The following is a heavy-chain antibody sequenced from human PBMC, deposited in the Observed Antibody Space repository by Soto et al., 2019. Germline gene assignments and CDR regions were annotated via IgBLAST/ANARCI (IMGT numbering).Heavy chain of an antibody. D-gene: IGHD3-22*01. Sequence: EVQLLESGGGMVQPGGSLRLSCAAAGFTFNNYAMTWVRQAPVKGLEWVSSISVSGDSTYYADSVKGRFTLSRDNSKNTLYLQMNSLRAEETAVYYCVKRKADSACYESWGQGTLVTVSS. CDR1: GFTFNNYA. V-gene: IGHV3-23*01. CDR2: ISVSGDST. CDR3: VKRKADSACYES. J-gene: IGHJ5*02.